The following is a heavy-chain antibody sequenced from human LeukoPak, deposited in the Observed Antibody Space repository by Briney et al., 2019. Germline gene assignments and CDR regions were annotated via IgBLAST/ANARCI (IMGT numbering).Heavy chain of an antibody. CDR2: TYYSGST. CDR1: GGSISSGGYY. Sequence: SETLSLTCTVSGGSISSGGYYWSWIRQHPGKGLEWIGYTYYSGSTYYNPSLKSRVTISVDTSKNQFSLKLSSVTAADTAVYYCARKGYSYGTAIDYWGQGTLVTVSS. V-gene: IGHV4-31*03. J-gene: IGHJ4*02. D-gene: IGHD5-18*01. CDR3: ARKGYSYGTAIDY.